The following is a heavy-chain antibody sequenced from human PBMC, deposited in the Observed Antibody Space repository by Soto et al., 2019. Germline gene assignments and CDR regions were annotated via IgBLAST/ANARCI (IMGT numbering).Heavy chain of an antibody. CDR2: ISAHNGNT. J-gene: IGHJ4*02. D-gene: IGHD2-8*01. Sequence: QVHLVQSGAEVKKPGASVKVSCQGSGYAFTTYGITWVRQAPGQGLEWMGWISAHNGNTNYAQKLQGRVTVTRDTSTSTAYMELRSRRYDDTAVYYCARGMYGDYWGQGALVTVSS. CDR1: GYAFTTYG. V-gene: IGHV1-18*01. CDR3: ARGMYGDY.